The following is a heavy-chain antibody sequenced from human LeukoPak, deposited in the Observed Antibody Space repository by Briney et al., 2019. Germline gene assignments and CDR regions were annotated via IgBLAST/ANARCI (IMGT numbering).Heavy chain of an antibody. CDR2: IYYSGST. D-gene: IGHD3-16*01. V-gene: IGHV4-39*01. CDR1: GGSISSSSYY. Sequence: ASETLSLTCTVSGGSISSSSYYWGWIRQPPGKGLEWIGSIYYSGSTYYNPSLKSRVTISVDTSKNQFSLKLSSVTAADTAVYYCARLGPKGYFDYWGQGTLVTVSS. J-gene: IGHJ4*02. CDR3: ARLGPKGYFDY.